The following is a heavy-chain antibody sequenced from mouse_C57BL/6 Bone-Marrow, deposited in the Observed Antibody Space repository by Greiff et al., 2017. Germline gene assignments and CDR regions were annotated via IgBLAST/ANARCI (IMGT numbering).Heavy chain of an antibody. D-gene: IGHD1-1*01. V-gene: IGHV1-22*01. CDR3: ARRDYGSGFAY. CDR1: GYTFTDYN. CDR2: INPNDGGT. J-gene: IGHJ3*01. Sequence: EVQLLQSGPELVKPGASVKMSCKASGYTFTDYNMHWVKQSHGKSLEWIGYINPNDGGTSYNQKFKGKGTLTVNNSSSTDYMELRSLKSEDSAVDYCARRDYGSGFAYWGQGTLVTVSA.